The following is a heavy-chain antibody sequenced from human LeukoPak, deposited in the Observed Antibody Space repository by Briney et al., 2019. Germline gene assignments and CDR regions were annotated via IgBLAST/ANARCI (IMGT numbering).Heavy chain of an antibody. CDR1: GFTFSSYG. CDR3: AKDGSGPGSYYPYYFDY. CDR2: IWYDGSNK. Sequence: GGPLRLSCAASGFTFSSYGMHWVRQAPGKGLEWVAVIWYDGSNKYYADSVKGRFTISRDNSKNTLYLQMNSLSAEDTAVYYCAKDGSGPGSYYPYYFDYRGQGTLVTVSS. J-gene: IGHJ4*02. D-gene: IGHD3-10*01. V-gene: IGHV3-33*06.